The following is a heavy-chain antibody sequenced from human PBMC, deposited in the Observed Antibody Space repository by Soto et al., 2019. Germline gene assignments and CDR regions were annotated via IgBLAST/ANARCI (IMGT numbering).Heavy chain of an antibody. Sequence: GGSLRLSCAASGFTFSSYAMSWVRQAPGKGLEWVSAISGSGGSTYYADSVKGRFTISRDNSKNTLYLQMNSLRAEDTAVYYCAKDPGYIWGSLVYYYMDVWGKGTTVTVSS. CDR1: GFTFSSYA. V-gene: IGHV3-23*01. CDR3: AKDPGYIWGSLVYYYMDV. CDR2: ISGSGGST. D-gene: IGHD3-16*01. J-gene: IGHJ6*03.